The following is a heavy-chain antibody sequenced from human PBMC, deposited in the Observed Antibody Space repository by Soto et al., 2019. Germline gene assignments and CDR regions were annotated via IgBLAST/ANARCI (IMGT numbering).Heavy chain of an antibody. CDR3: AKSHIQIWGSDRGDDFAI. CDR2: ISGSGGST. CDR1: GFTFSSYA. D-gene: IGHD3-16*02. Sequence: EVQLLESGGGLVQPGGSLRLSCAASGFTFSSYAMSWVRQAPGKGLEWVSAISGSGGSTYYADSVKGRFTISRDNSKNTRYLQMNSLRAEDTAVYYCAKSHIQIWGSDRGDDFAIWGQVTMVTVSS. V-gene: IGHV3-23*01. J-gene: IGHJ3*02.